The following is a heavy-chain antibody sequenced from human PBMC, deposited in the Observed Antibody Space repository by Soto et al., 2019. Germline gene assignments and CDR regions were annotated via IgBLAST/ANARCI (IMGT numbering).Heavy chain of an antibody. D-gene: IGHD3-16*01. V-gene: IGHV1-18*01. CDR2: ISAYSGNT. J-gene: IGHJ4*02. Sequence: QGQLVQSGDEVKKHGASMKVSCKASGYTFTNFGISWVRQAPGQGLERMGWISAYSGNTNYAQNFQGRVTMTTDTSTCIADLELRSLRSHDPAWYYCARGGTPIDYWVQGTLVTVSS. CDR3: ARGGTPIDY. CDR1: GYTFTNFG.